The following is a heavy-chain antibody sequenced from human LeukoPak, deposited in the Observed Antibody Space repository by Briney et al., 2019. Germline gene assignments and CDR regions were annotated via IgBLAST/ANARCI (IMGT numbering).Heavy chain of an antibody. CDR1: GFTISSYA. Sequence: GGSLRLSCAASGFTISSYAMHWVRQAPGKGLEWVSGISGNGDSTYYADSAKGRFTISRDNSKHTLYLQMNSLRIEDTAVYYCAKNPGGLTILRGVPLEYWGQGTLVTVSS. V-gene: IGHV3-23*01. CDR3: AKNPGGLTILRGVPLEY. J-gene: IGHJ4*02. D-gene: IGHD3-10*01. CDR2: ISGNGDST.